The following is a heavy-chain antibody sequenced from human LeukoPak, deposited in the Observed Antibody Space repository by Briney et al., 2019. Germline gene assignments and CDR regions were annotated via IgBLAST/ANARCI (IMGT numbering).Heavy chain of an antibody. CDR1: GGSISSYY. Sequence: PSETLSLTCTVSGGSISSYYWIWLRQPPGNGLEWCVYIYYSGSTNYNPSLKSRVTISVDTSKNQFSLKLSSVTAADTAVYYCARHISIKNHGGWFDTWGQGNLVTVSS. CDR3: ARHISIKNHGGWFDT. V-gene: IGHV4-59*08. D-gene: IGHD3-10*01. J-gene: IGHJ5*02. CDR2: IYYSGST.